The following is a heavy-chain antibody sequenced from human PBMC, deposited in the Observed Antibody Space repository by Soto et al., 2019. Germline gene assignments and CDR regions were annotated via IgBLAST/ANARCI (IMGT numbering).Heavy chain of an antibody. J-gene: IGHJ4*02. V-gene: IGHV4-39*01. CDR1: GDSISSSAYY. Sequence: XATLSLACIVCGDSISSSAYYWGWIRQPPGKGLEWIGSIYYSGRTYYNPSFESRVTISIDTSKNQFSLKLSSVTATDTAVYYCARQRTKVVTQAYFDHWGQGALVTVSS. CDR2: IYYSGRT. D-gene: IGHD2-21*02. CDR3: ARQRTKVVTQAYFDH.